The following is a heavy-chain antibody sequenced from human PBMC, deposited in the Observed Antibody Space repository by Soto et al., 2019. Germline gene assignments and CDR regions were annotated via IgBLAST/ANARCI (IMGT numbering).Heavy chain of an antibody. CDR2: ISSSSSYI. CDR3: ANYDFWSGFEAYYMDV. CDR1: GFTFSSYS. J-gene: IGHJ6*03. Sequence: GGSLRLSCAASGFTFSSYSMNWVRQAPGKGLEWVSSISSSSSYIYYADSVKGRFTISRDNAKNSLYLQMNSLRAEDTAVYYCANYDFWSGFEAYYMDVWGKGTTVTVSS. D-gene: IGHD3-3*01. V-gene: IGHV3-21*01.